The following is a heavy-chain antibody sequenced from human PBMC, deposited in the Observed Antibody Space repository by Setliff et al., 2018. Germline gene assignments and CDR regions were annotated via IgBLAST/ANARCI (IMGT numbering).Heavy chain of an antibody. CDR1: GFTFSSLW. CDR2: INQDGSAK. Sequence: LRLSCAASGFTFSSLWMSWVRQAPGRGLEWVANINQDGSAKYYVDSVKGRFTISRDNAKNSLYLQMSSLRAEDSAVYYCARDGVFYAMDFWGQGTTVTVSS. J-gene: IGHJ6*02. D-gene: IGHD3-10*01. CDR3: ARDGVFYAMDF. V-gene: IGHV3-7*01.